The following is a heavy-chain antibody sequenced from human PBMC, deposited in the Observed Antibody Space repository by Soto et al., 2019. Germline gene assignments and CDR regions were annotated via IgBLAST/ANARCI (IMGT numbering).Heavy chain of an antibody. CDR1: GFMFSVYS. CDR2: IGATSSTI. Sequence: GSLRLSCAASGFMFSVYSMNWVRQAPGKGLEWVSYIGATSSTIFYADSVRGRFTISRDNAKNSVYLEMNSLRDEDTAVYYCARDLGSGTFDYWGQRTLVTVSS. J-gene: IGHJ4*02. D-gene: IGHD1-26*01. CDR3: ARDLGSGTFDY. V-gene: IGHV3-48*02.